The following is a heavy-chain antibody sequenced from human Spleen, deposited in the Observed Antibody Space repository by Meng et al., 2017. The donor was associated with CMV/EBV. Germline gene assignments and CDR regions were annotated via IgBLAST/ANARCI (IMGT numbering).Heavy chain of an antibody. CDR1: GGSFSGYY. Sequence: GSLRLSCAVYGGSFSGYYWSWIRQPPGKGLEWIGEINHSGSTNYNPSLKSRVTISVDTSKNQFSLKLSSVTAADTAVYYCARGRRYGDSGSYVYFDYWGQGTLVTVSS. J-gene: IGHJ4*02. D-gene: IGHD1-26*01. CDR2: INHSGST. CDR3: ARGRRYGDSGSYVYFDY. V-gene: IGHV4-34*01.